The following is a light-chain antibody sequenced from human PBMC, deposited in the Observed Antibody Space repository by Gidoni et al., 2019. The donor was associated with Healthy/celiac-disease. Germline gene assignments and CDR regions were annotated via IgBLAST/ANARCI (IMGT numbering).Light chain of an antibody. V-gene: IGKV1-27*01. CDR3: QKYNSAPPLT. CDR2: AAS. Sequence: RVTITCRASQGISNYLAWYQQKPGRVPKLLIYAASTLQSGVPSRFNGSGSGTDFTLTISSLQPEDVATYYCQKYNSAPPLTFGGGTKVEIK. CDR1: QGISNY. J-gene: IGKJ4*01.